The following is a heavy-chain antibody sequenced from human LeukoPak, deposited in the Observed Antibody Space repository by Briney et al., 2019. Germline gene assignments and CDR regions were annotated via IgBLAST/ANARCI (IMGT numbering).Heavy chain of an antibody. CDR1: GYSISSGNY. CDR2: IYHSGST. D-gene: IGHD6-19*01. CDR3: ARDHLYSSGWYLGYDAFDI. Sequence: SETLSLTCTVSGYSISSGNYWDWIRQPPGKGLEWIGSIYHSGSTYYNPSLKSRVTISVDTSKNQFSLKLSSVTAADTAVYYCARDHLYSSGWYLGYDAFDIWGQGTMVTVSS. J-gene: IGHJ3*02. V-gene: IGHV4-38-2*02.